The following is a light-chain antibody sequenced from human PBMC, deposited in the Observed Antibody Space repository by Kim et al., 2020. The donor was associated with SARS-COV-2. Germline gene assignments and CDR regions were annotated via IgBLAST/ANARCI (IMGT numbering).Light chain of an antibody. Sequence: IQMTQSPSTLSASVGDRVTITCRASQRVNTWLAWFQQKAGKAPKVLISKASNLESGVPSRFSGSGSGTEFTLTISSLQPEDFATYNGKNYKTSSWTFGDGAK. CDR1: QRVNTW. V-gene: IGKV1-5*03. CDR2: KAS. CDR3: KNYKTSSWT. J-gene: IGKJ1*01.